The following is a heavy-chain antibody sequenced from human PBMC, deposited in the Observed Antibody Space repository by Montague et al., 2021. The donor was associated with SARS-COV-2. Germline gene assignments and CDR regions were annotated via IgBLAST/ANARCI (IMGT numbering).Heavy chain of an antibody. V-gene: IGHV4-59*11. CDR2: IYYRGTT. Sequence: SETLSLTCSVSGASISSHYWSWIRQSPGKGLEWIGYIYYRGTTXXXPSXVSRVTISVDTSSNVFSLKLRSVTAADTAIYYCARYEAVADAFDIWGQGTVVTVS. CDR3: ARYEAVADAFDI. D-gene: IGHD6-19*01. J-gene: IGHJ3*02. CDR1: GASISSHY.